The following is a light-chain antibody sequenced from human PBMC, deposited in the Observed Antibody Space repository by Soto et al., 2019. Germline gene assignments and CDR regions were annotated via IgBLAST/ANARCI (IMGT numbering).Light chain of an antibody. CDR1: QTISSNY. V-gene: IGKV3-20*01. CDR2: GTS. Sequence: DIVLTQSPGTLSVSPGERATLSCRASQTISSNYLAWYQQKPGQPPSLLIYGTSSRATGIPDRFSGSGSGTDFTLTISRLEPEDSAIYYCQQYVNWTFGQGTKVEIK. J-gene: IGKJ1*01. CDR3: QQYVNWT.